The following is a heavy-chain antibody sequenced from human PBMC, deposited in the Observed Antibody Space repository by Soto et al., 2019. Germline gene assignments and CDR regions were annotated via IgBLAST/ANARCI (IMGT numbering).Heavy chain of an antibody. V-gene: IGHV1-8*01. CDR2: MNPNSGNT. CDR1: GYTFTSYD. D-gene: IGHD3-22*01. Sequence: ASVKVSCKASGYTFTSYDINWVRQSTGQGLEWMGWMNPNSGNTGYAQKFQGRVTMTRNTSISTAYMELSSLRSEDTAVYYCARGDDSSGYSLDAFDIWGQGTMVTVSS. J-gene: IGHJ3*02. CDR3: ARGDDSSGYSLDAFDI.